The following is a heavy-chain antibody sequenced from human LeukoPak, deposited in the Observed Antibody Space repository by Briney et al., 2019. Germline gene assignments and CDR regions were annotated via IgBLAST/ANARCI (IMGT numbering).Heavy chain of an antibody. CDR3: ARDYATTWAFDI. V-gene: IGHV3-30-3*01. Sequence: PGGSLRLSCAASGFTFSSYAMHWVRQAPGKGLEWVAVISYDGSNKYYADSVKGRFTISRDNSKNTLYLQMNSLRAEDTAVYYCARDYATTWAFDIWGQGTMVTVSS. CDR1: GFTFSSYA. D-gene: IGHD4-11*01. CDR2: ISYDGSNK. J-gene: IGHJ3*02.